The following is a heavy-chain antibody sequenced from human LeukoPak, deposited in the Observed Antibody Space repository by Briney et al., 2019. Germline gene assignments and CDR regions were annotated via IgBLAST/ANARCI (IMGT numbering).Heavy chain of an antibody. CDR2: ISSSSSYI. J-gene: IGHJ4*02. CDR3: ARVAAAGAFDY. Sequence: GGSLRLSCAASGFTFSSYSMNWVRQAPGKGLEWVSSISSSSSYIYYADAVKGRFTISRDNAKNSLYLQMNSLRAEDTAVYYCARVAAAGAFDYWGQGTLVTVSS. D-gene: IGHD6-13*01. CDR1: GFTFSSYS. V-gene: IGHV3-21*01.